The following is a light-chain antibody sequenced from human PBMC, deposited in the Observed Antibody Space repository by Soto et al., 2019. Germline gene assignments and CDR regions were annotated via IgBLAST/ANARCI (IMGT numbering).Light chain of an antibody. J-gene: IGLJ1*01. CDR2: ANN. CDR3: AAWDDNLNGLV. CDR1: NSNVGGNT. V-gene: IGLV1-44*01. Sequence: QSMLSQPPSAFGTPGQRVIVSCSGSNSNVGGNTVHWYQQLPGTAPKLLIYANNQRPSGVPDRFSGSKSGTSASLAITGLQSEDEAHYSCAAWDDNLNGLVFGSGTKVTVL.